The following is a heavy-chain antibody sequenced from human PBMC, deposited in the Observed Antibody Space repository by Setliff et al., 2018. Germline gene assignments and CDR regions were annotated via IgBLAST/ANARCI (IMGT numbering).Heavy chain of an antibody. CDR3: ATIAATGGAPDMDV. V-gene: IGHV4-61*02. D-gene: IGHD6-13*01. CDR1: GGSISSDSYY. CDR2: IYSSGTT. Sequence: SETLSLTCTVSGGSISSDSYYWSWIRQPAGKGLEWIGRIYSSGTTAYNPSLMSRATLSVDTSKNQFSLKLTSVTAADTGVYYCATIAATGGAPDMDVWGPGTTVTVSS. J-gene: IGHJ6*02.